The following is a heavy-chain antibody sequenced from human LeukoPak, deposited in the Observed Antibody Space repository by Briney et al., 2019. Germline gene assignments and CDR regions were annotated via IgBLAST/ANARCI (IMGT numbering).Heavy chain of an antibody. D-gene: IGHD2-15*01. CDR3: AKIYCSGGSCYHGAFDI. Sequence: GGSLRLSCAASGFTFSSYSMHWVRQAPGKGLEWVAVISYDGSNKYYADSVKGRFTISRDNSKNTLYLQMNSLRAEDTAVYYCAKIYCSGGSCYHGAFDIWGQGTMVTVSS. CDR2: ISYDGSNK. J-gene: IGHJ3*02. V-gene: IGHV3-30*18. CDR1: GFTFSSYS.